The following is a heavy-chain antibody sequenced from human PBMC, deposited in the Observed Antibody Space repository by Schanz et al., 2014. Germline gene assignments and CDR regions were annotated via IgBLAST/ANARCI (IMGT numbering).Heavy chain of an antibody. CDR1: GGSISSSNW. CDR2: IYHSGST. CDR3: ARRSVSPSGNSYGYVVAWFDP. Sequence: QVQLQESGPGLVKPSGTLSLTCAVSGGSISSSNWWSWVRQPPGKGLEWIGEIYHSGSTNYKPSLKRRVTISADKSKTQFSRKLRSVTAADTAVYYCARRSVSPSGNSYGYVVAWFDPWGQGTLVTVSS. J-gene: IGHJ5*02. V-gene: IGHV4-4*02. D-gene: IGHD5-18*01.